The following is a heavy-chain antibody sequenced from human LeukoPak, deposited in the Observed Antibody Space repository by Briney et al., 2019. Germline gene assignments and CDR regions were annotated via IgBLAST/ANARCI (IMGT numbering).Heavy chain of an antibody. V-gene: IGHV3-7*03. CDR1: GFTFSNSW. CDR3: ARDES. CDR2: IKEDGSEK. J-gene: IGHJ5*02. Sequence: GGSLRLSCAASGFTFSNSWMSWVRQAPGKGLEWVASIKEDGSEKYYVDSVEGRFTISRDNAKNSLYLQMNSLGAEDTAVYYCARDESWGQGTLVTVSS.